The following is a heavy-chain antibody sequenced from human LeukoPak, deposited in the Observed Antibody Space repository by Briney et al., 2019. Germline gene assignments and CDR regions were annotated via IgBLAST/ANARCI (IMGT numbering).Heavy chain of an antibody. D-gene: IGHD3-3*01. J-gene: IGHJ4*02. V-gene: IGHV4-59*08. Sequence: SETLSLTCTVSGGSISSYYWSWIRQPPGKGLEWIEYIYYSGSTNYNPSLKSRVTISVDTSKNRFSLKLSSVTAADTAVYYCARHDFWSGYPRDYWGQGTLVTVSS. CDR1: GGSISSYY. CDR2: IYYSGST. CDR3: ARHDFWSGYPRDY.